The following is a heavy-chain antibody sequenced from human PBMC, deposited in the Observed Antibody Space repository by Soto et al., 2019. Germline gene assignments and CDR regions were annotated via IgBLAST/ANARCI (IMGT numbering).Heavy chain of an antibody. V-gene: IGHV3-74*01. CDR3: ARDFEY. CDR1: GFTFSTFW. Sequence: EVQLVESGGGLVQPGGSLRLSCEASGFTFSTFWMHWVRQAPGKGRVWVSRINSEGSRTNYADSVKGRVTISRDNAKNTLYLQLNSLRPEDTAVYYCARDFEYWGQGTLVTVSS. J-gene: IGHJ4*02. CDR2: INSEGSRT.